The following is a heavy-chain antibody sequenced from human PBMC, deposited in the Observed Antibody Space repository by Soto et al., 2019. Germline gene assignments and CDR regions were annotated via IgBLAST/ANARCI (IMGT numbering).Heavy chain of an antibody. V-gene: IGHV3-53*01. Sequence: GGSLRLSCAASGFTVSSNYMSWVRQAPGKGLEWVSVIYSGGSTYYADSVKGRFTISRDNSKNTLYLQMNSLRAEDTAVYYCAREGSGHPYYYYGMDVWGQGTTVTVSS. CDR3: AREGSGHPYYYYGMDV. CDR2: IYSGGST. D-gene: IGHD3-3*01. CDR1: GFTVSSNY. J-gene: IGHJ6*02.